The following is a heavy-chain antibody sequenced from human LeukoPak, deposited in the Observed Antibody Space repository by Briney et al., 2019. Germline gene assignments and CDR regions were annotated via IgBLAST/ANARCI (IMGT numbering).Heavy chain of an antibody. CDR3: ARDRESGSYYEGSDY. Sequence: ASVKVSCKASGGTFSSDAISWVRQAPGQGLEWMGRIIPIFGTANYAQKFQGRVTITTDESTSTAYMELSSLRSEDTAVYYCARDRESGSYYEGSDYWGQGTLVTVSS. D-gene: IGHD1-26*01. J-gene: IGHJ4*02. CDR2: IIPIFGTA. CDR1: GGTFSSDA. V-gene: IGHV1-69*05.